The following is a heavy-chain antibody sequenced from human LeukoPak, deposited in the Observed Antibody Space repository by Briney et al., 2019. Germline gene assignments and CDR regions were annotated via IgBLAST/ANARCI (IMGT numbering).Heavy chain of an antibody. Sequence: SETLSLTCTVSGGSLITYYWTWIRQPAGKGLEWIGRVYTSGGTNYNPSLKSRLTVSVDTSKNQFSLSLSSVTAADTAVYYCSNGSHKNCYSGGGIPDYWGQGILVTVSS. CDR1: GGSLITYY. D-gene: IGHD2-15*01. CDR3: SNGSHKNCYSGGGIPDY. J-gene: IGHJ4*02. CDR2: VYTSGGT. V-gene: IGHV4-4*07.